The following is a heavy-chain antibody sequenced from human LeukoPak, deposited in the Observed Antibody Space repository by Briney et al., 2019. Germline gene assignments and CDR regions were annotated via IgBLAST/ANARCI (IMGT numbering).Heavy chain of an antibody. CDR1: GFTFSDYY. CDR3: ARDFYDFWSGYSYYFDY. Sequence: GGSLRLSCAASGFTFSDYYMSWIRQAPGKGLEWVSYISSSGSTIHYADSVKGRFTISRDNAKNSLYLQMNSLRAEDTAVYYCARDFYDFWSGYSYYFDYWGQGTLVTVSS. D-gene: IGHD3-3*01. CDR2: ISSSGSTI. J-gene: IGHJ4*02. V-gene: IGHV3-11*04.